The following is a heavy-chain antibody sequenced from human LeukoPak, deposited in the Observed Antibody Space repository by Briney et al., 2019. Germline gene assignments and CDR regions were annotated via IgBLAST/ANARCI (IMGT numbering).Heavy chain of an antibody. CDR3: ARQRGGQYEDAFDI. J-gene: IGHJ3*02. Sequence: ASVKVSCKASGYTFTGYYMHWVRQAPGQGLEWMGWMNPNSGNTGYAQKFQGRVTMTRDTSTSTVYMELSSLRSEDTAVYYCARQRGGQYEDAFDIWGQGTVVTVSS. CDR2: MNPNSGNT. V-gene: IGHV1-8*02. D-gene: IGHD2-8*01. CDR1: GYTFTGYY.